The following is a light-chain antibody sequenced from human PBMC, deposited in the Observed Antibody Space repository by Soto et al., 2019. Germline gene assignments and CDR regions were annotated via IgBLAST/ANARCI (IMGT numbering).Light chain of an antibody. CDR1: QSVSSNY. Sequence: ETVLTQSPGTLSLSPGERATLSCRASQSVSSNYIAWYQQKPGQAPRLLIYGASSRATGIPDRFSGSGSGTDFTLTISRLEPEDFAVYYCQQYGGSPPQTFGQGTKVETK. CDR2: GAS. CDR3: QQYGGSPPQT. J-gene: IGKJ1*01. V-gene: IGKV3-20*01.